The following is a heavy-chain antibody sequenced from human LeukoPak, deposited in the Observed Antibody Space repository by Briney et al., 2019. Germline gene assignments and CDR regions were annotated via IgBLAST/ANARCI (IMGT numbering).Heavy chain of an antibody. D-gene: IGHD5-18*01. J-gene: IGHJ4*02. CDR2: INPNSGGT. Sequence: GASVKVSCKASRYTFTSYYMHWVRQAPGQGLEWMGWINPNSGGTSYAQKFQGRVTMTRDTSISTAYMELSRLRSDDTAVYYCARDRDSYGGFDYWGQGTLVTVSS. CDR3: ARDRDSYGGFDY. V-gene: IGHV1-2*02. CDR1: RYTFTSYY.